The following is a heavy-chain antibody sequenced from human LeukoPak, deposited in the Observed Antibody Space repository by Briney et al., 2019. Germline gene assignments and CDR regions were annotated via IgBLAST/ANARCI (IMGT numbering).Heavy chain of an antibody. D-gene: IGHD3-10*01. Sequence: SETLSLTCTVSGGSISSYYWSWIRQPPGKGLEWIGYIYYSGSTNYNPSLKSRVTISVDTSKNQFSLKLSSVTAADTAVYYCARHPNVVTYYYGSGSYWFDPWGQGTLVTVSS. J-gene: IGHJ5*02. CDR3: ARHPNVVTYYYGSGSYWFDP. CDR1: GGSISSYY. V-gene: IGHV4-59*08. CDR2: IYYSGST.